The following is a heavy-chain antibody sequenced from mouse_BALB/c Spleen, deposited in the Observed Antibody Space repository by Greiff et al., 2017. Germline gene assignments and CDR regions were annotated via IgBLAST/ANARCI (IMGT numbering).Heavy chain of an antibody. Sequence: EVKLVESGGGLVKPGGSLKLSCAASGFAFSSYDMSWVRQTPEKRLEWVAYISSGGGSTYYPDTVKGRFTISRDNAKNTLYLQMSSLKSEDTAMYYCARHYGSSYRAMDYWGQGTSVTVSS. CDR3: ARHYGSSYRAMDY. CDR1: GFAFSSYD. V-gene: IGHV5-12-1*01. CDR2: ISSGGGST. D-gene: IGHD1-1*01. J-gene: IGHJ4*01.